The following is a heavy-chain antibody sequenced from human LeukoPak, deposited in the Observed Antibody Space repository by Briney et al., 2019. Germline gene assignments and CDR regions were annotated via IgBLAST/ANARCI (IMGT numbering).Heavy chain of an antibody. V-gene: IGHV3-64D*09. CDR2: ISSDGISA. Sequence: PGGSLRLSCSASGFTFSSHAIYWVRQAPGKGLEYVSAISSDGISAYYADSVKVRFTISRDSSKNTLYLQMSSLRAEDTAVYYCVNIAAEDYWGQGTLVTASS. J-gene: IGHJ4*02. D-gene: IGHD6-13*01. CDR3: VNIAAEDY. CDR1: GFTFSSHA.